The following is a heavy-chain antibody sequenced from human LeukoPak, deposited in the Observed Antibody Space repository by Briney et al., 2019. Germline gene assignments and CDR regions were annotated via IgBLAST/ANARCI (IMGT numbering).Heavy chain of an antibody. CDR1: GVSFTCYH. CDR2: IDDRGHP. Sequence: SETLSLTCAVYGVSFTCYHWNSIRQSPQRGLEWVGEIDDRGHPHYNRSIKRRVTIAGGTSNNQCAQTLRSVTAAETAVYYCARDPTSVVTLPYCFDCWGQGTPVTVSS. D-gene: IGHD4-23*01. V-gene: IGHV4-34*01. J-gene: IGHJ4*02. CDR3: ARDPTSVVTLPYCFDC.